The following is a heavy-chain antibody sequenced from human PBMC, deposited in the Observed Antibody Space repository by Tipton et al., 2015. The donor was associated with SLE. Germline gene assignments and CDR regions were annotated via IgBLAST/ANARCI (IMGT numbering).Heavy chain of an antibody. CDR3: ARGRRNSSRRYYYGMDV. CDR2: INPSGGST. D-gene: IGHD6-13*01. V-gene: IGHV1-46*01. J-gene: IGHJ6*02. CDR1: GYTFTSYY. Sequence: VQLVQSGAEVKKPGASVKISCKASGYTFTSYYMHWVRQAPGQGLEWMGIINPSGGSTSYAQKFQGRVTITADESTSTAYMELSSLRSEDTAVYYCARGRRNSSRRYYYGMDVWGQGTTVTVSS.